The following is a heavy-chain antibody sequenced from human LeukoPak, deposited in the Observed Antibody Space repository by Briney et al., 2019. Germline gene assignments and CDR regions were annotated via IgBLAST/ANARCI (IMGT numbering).Heavy chain of an antibody. V-gene: IGHV3-30-3*01. Sequence: GGSLRLSCAASGFTFSSYAMHWVRQAPGKGLEWVAVISYDGSNKYYADSVKGRFTISRDNSKNTTYLQMNSLRAEDTAVYYCARAYDFWSGGDAFDIWGQGTMVTVSS. CDR3: ARAYDFWSGGDAFDI. D-gene: IGHD3-3*01. CDR1: GFTFSSYA. J-gene: IGHJ3*02. CDR2: ISYDGSNK.